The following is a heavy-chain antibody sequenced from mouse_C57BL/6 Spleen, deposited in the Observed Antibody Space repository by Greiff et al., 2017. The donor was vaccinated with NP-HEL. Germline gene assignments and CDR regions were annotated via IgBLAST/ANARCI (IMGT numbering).Heavy chain of an antibody. D-gene: IGHD1-1*01. CDR2: IDPSDSET. Sequence: QVQLQQPGAELVRPGSSVKLSCKASGYTFTSYWMHWVKQRPIQGLEWIGNIDPSDSETHYNQKFKDKATLTVDKSSSTAYMQLSSLTSEDSAVYYCATYYGSSSGYFDYWGQGTTLTVSA. J-gene: IGHJ2*01. CDR3: ATYYGSSSGYFDY. CDR1: GYTFTSYW. V-gene: IGHV1-52*01.